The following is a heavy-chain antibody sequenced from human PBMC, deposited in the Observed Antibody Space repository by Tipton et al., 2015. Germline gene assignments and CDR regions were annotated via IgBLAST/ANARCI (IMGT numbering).Heavy chain of an antibody. CDR2: ISYDGTNK. Sequence: SLRLSCVASGFTFFTYAMDWVRQAPGKGLEWVAVISYDGTNKYYADSVKGRFTISRDNSKNTLYLQMKNLRAEDTAVYHCAKEYYIDSSGYSHDALDIWGQGTMVTVSS. D-gene: IGHD3-22*01. V-gene: IGHV3-30-3*01. J-gene: IGHJ3*02. CDR1: GFTFFTYA. CDR3: AKEYYIDSSGYSHDALDI.